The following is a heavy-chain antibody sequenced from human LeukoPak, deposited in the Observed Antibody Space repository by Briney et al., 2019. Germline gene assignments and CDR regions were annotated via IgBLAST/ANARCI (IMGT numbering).Heavy chain of an antibody. J-gene: IGHJ5*02. V-gene: IGHV5-51*01. Sequence: GESLKISCKTSGYIFTNYWLAWVRQMPGKGLEWVGIFNPRDSSTRYSPSIQGQVTFSADNSISTAYLQRSSLRASDTAIYYCARHYGSAWFAHWGQGTQVTVSS. D-gene: IGHD6-25*01. CDR2: FNPRDSST. CDR3: ARHYGSAWFAH. CDR1: GYIFTNYW.